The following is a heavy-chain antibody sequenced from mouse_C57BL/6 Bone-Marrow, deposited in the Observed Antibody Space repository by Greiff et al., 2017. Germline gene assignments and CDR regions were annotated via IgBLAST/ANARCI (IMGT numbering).Heavy chain of an antibody. CDR3: TSLLRCDY. CDR1: GFTIKDDY. Sequence: EVQLQQSGAELVRPGASVKLSCTASGFTIKDDYMHWVKQRPEQGLEWIGWIDPENGDTEYASKFQGKATITADTSSNTAYLQLSSLTSEDTAVYYCTSLLRCDYWGQGTTLTVSS. CDR2: IDPENGDT. D-gene: IGHD1-1*01. J-gene: IGHJ2*01. V-gene: IGHV14-4*01.